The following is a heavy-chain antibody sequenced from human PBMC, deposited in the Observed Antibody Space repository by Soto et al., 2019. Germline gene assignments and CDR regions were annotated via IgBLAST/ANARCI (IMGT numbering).Heavy chain of an antibody. V-gene: IGHV4-39*01. J-gene: IGHJ6*02. CDR1: GGSISSSSYY. CDR2: IYYSGRT. Sequence: QLQLQESGPGLVKPSETLPLTCTVSGGSISSSSYYWGWIRQPPGKGLEWIGSIYYSGRTYYNPSLXXXVTISVDTSKXXFXLXXSSVTAADTAVYYCARHIDCRGGSCYLYYYYGMDVWGQGTTVTVSS. CDR3: ARHIDCRGGSCYLYYYYGMDV. D-gene: IGHD2-15*01.